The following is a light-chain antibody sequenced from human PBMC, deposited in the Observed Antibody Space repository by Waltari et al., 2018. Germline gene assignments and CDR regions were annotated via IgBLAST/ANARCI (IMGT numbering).Light chain of an antibody. J-gene: IGLJ1*01. CDR3: SSYTSIIPPFL. V-gene: IGLV2-14*01. Sequence: QSALTQPASVSGSPGQSITISCTRSSSALVVYSFVSWYQQHPGKAPKLMIYDVSHRPSGVSNRFSGSKSGNTASLTISGLQPEDEADYYCSSYTSIIPPFLFGTGTKVTVL. CDR1: SSALVVYSF. CDR2: DVS.